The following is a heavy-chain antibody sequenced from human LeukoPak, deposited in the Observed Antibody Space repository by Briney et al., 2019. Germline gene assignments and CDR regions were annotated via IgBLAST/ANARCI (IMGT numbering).Heavy chain of an antibody. D-gene: IGHD6-13*01. Sequence: GESLKISCKGSGYSFSNHWIGWVRQMPGKGLEWMGIIYPGDSDTRYSPSFQGQVTISVDKSINTAYLQWSSLKASDTVMYYCARRIAAAGADGFDYWGQGTLVTVSS. CDR1: GYSFSNHW. J-gene: IGHJ4*02. CDR3: ARRIAAAGADGFDY. CDR2: IYPGDSDT. V-gene: IGHV5-51*01.